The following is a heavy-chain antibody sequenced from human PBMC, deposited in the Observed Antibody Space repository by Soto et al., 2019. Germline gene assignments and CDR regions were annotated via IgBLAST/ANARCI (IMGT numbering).Heavy chain of an antibody. D-gene: IGHD6-13*01. V-gene: IGHV3-66*01. CDR1: GFTVSSNY. Sequence: EVQLVESWGGLVQLGGSLRLSCAASGFTVSSNYMSWVRQAPGRGLEWVAGIYSGGSTYYADSVKGRIIISRDNSKNTVYLQMNRLRVEDTAVYYCARVALAAAGAYYFDYWVQGTLVTVSS. CDR2: IYSGGST. J-gene: IGHJ4*02. CDR3: ARVALAAAGAYYFDY.